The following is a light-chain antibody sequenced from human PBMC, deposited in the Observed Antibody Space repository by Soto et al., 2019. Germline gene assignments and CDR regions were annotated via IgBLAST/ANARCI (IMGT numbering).Light chain of an antibody. J-gene: IGLJ3*02. CDR2: LEGSGSY. Sequence: QSVLTQSSSASASLGSSVKLTCTLSSGHSSYIIAWHQQQPGKAPRYLMKLEGSGSYNKGSGVPDRFSGSSSGADRYLTISTLQFDHQADYYCHTFDSNTRVFGVGTKVTVL. CDR1: SGHSSYI. CDR3: HTFDSNTRV. V-gene: IGLV4-60*02.